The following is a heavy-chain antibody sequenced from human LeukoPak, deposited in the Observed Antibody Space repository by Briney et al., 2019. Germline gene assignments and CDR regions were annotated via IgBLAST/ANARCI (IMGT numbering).Heavy chain of an antibody. CDR3: ANGRWGQWRPKLFDY. Sequence: GGSLRLSCAASGFTFSSYEMNWVRQAPGKGLEWVSYISSSGSTIYYADSVKGRFTISRDNSKNTLYLQMNSLRAEDTAVYYCANGRWGQWRPKLFDYWGQGTLVTVSS. D-gene: IGHD6-19*01. V-gene: IGHV3-48*03. CDR2: ISSSGSTI. CDR1: GFTFSSYE. J-gene: IGHJ4*02.